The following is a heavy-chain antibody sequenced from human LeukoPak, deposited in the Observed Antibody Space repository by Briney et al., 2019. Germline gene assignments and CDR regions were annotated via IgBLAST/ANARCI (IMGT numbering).Heavy chain of an antibody. CDR2: IYISGST. V-gene: IGHV4-4*07. Sequence: PSETLSLTCTVSGGSISSYYWSWIRQPAGKGLEWIGRIYISGSTNYNPSLKSRVTISVDTSKNQFSLKLSSVTAADTAVYYCARVGRDDSSLYYYYYMDVWGKGTTVTISS. J-gene: IGHJ6*03. CDR3: ARVGRDDSSLYYYYYMDV. D-gene: IGHD3-22*01. CDR1: GGSISSYY.